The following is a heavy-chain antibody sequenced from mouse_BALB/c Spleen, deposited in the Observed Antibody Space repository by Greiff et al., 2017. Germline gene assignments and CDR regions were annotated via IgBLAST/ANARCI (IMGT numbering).Heavy chain of an antibody. Sequence: EVKLQESGPELVKPGASVKMSCKASGYTFTSYVMHWVKQKPGQGLEWIGYINPYNDGTKYNEKFKVKATLTSDKSSSTAYMELSSLTSEDSAVYYCARDYYGSSYLYFDYWGQGTTLTVSS. CDR2: INPYNDGT. D-gene: IGHD1-1*01. V-gene: IGHV1-14*01. CDR1: GYTFTSYV. J-gene: IGHJ2*01. CDR3: ARDYYGSSYLYFDY.